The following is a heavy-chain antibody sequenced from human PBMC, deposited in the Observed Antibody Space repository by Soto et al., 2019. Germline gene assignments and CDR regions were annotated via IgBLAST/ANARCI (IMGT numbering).Heavy chain of an antibody. Sequence: QVRLQESGPGLVKPSETLSLTCTVSGGSIRSYYWSWIRQAPGKGLEWIGYLYHSGSTDYNPSRKSRVTISVDTSKNQFSLKLNSVTAADTAVYYCARDLWGYCGTDCSPLDVWGQGTTVTVSS. CDR2: LYHSGST. J-gene: IGHJ6*02. CDR3: ARDLWGYCGTDCSPLDV. D-gene: IGHD2-21*02. V-gene: IGHV4-59*01. CDR1: GGSIRSYY.